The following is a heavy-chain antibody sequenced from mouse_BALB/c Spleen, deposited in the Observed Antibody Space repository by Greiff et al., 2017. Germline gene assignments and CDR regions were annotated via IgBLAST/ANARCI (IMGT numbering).Heavy chain of an antibody. Sequence: EVKLMESGGDLVKPGGSLKLSCAASGFTFSSYGMYWVRQTPDKRLEWVATISSGGSYTYYPDSVKGRFTISRDNAKNTLYLQMSSLKSEDTAMYDCARWDYDGFAYWGQGTLVTVSA. D-gene: IGHD2-4*01. V-gene: IGHV5-6*01. CDR2: ISSGGSYT. CDR1: GFTFSSYG. CDR3: ARWDYDGFAY. J-gene: IGHJ3*01.